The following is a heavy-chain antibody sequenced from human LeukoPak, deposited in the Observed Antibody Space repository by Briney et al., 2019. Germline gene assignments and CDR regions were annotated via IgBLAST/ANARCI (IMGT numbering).Heavy chain of an antibody. CDR3: ASYDSSGYRQYYFDY. CDR1: GGSFSGYY. V-gene: IGHV4-34*01. CDR2: INHSGST. Sequence: SETLSLTCAVYGGSFSGYYWSWIRQPPGKGLEWIGEINHSGSTNYNPSLKSRVTISVDTSKNQFSLKLSSVTAADTAVYYCASYDSSGYRQYYFDYWGQGTLVTVSS. D-gene: IGHD3-22*01. J-gene: IGHJ4*02.